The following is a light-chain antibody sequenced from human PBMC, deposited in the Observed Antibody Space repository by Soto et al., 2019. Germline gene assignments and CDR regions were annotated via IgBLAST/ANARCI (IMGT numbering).Light chain of an antibody. J-gene: IGLJ1*01. CDR2: AVS. V-gene: IGLV2-14*03. CDR1: SSDIGSYNH. Sequence: QSVLTQPASVSGSPGQSITISCSGTSSDIGSYNHVAWYQQFPGKSPKLMIYAVSDRPSGVSDRFSGSKSGNTASLTISGLQAEDEADYFCTSSTSDSLYVFGSGTKVTV. CDR3: TSSTSDSLYV.